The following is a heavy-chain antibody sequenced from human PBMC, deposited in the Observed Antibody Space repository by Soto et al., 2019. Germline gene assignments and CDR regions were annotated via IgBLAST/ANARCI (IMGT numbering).Heavy chain of an antibody. V-gene: IGHV3-64D*06. Sequence: PGGSLRLSCSASGFTFSSYAMHWVRQAPGKGLEYVSAISSNGGSTYYADSVKGRFTISRDNSKNTLYLQMSSLRAEDTAVYYCVKSIWNDARFNYFDYWGQGTLVTVYS. J-gene: IGHJ4*02. CDR1: GFTFSSYA. D-gene: IGHD1-1*01. CDR3: VKSIWNDARFNYFDY. CDR2: ISSNGGST.